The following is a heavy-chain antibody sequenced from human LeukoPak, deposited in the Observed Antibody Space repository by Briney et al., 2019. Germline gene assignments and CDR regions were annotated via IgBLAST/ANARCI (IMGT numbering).Heavy chain of an antibody. CDR3: ARDWAYGSGSPYNWFDP. V-gene: IGHV1-2*06. CDR2: LNPNNGAA. D-gene: IGHD3-10*01. Sequence: ASVKVSCKPSGNTFAGYFIHWVRQAPGQGLEWVGRLNPNNGAANYARKFQGRVDMTRDMSIKTAYMELTRLKFDDTAVYYCARDWAYGSGSPYNWFDPWGQGTLVTVSP. J-gene: IGHJ5*02. CDR1: GNTFAGYF.